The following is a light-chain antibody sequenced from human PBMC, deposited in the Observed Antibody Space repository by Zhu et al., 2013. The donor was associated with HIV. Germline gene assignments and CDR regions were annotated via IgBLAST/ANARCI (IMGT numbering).Light chain of an antibody. Sequence: QSALTQPRSVSGSPGQSVTISCTGTSSDVGGYNYVSWYQQRPGKAPKLIIYDVTKWPSGVPDRFSGSKSGNTASLTISGLQAEDEADYYCCSYAGGYTLVFGGGTKVTVL. CDR1: SSDVGGYNY. J-gene: IGLJ2*01. CDR2: DVT. V-gene: IGLV2-11*01. CDR3: CSYAGGYTLV.